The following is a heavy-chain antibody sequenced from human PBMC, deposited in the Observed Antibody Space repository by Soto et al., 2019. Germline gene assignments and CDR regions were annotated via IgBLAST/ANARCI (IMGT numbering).Heavy chain of an antibody. CDR1: GFTLSGYA. Sequence: EVQLAESGGGLAQPGGSLRLSCAASGFTLSGYAMDWVRQAPGKGLEYVSGISSNGVGTYYANSVQGRFTISRDNSKNTVYLQMGSMRPEDMAVYYCARRARPDFYYMDVWGKGTTVTVS. J-gene: IGHJ6*03. V-gene: IGHV3-64*01. CDR2: ISSNGVGT. CDR3: ARRARPDFYYMDV. D-gene: IGHD6-6*01.